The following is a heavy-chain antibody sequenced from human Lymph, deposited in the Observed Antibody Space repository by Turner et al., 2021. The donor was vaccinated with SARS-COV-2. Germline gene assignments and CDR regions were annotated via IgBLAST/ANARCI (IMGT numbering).Heavy chain of an antibody. CDR3: AKEGLSGRRLQFVPYFAY. D-gene: IGHD5-12*01. Sequence: EVQLVESGGGVGQTGGSLRLSCAASGFTFDDYAMHWVRQAPGKGLEWVSLISGDGGSTYYADSVKGRFTISRDDSKNSLYLQINSLRTEDTALYYCAKEGLSGRRLQFVPYFAYWGQGTLVSVSS. CDR2: ISGDGGST. CDR1: GFTFDDYA. V-gene: IGHV3-43*02. J-gene: IGHJ4*02.